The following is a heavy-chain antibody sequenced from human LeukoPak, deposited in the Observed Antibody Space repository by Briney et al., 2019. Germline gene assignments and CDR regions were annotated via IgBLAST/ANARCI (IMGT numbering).Heavy chain of an antibody. Sequence: GGSLRLSCAASGFTFSSYSMNWVRQAPGKGLEWVSYISSSSSTIYYADSVKGRFTISRDNAKNSLYLQMNSLRAEDTAVYYCAKDFVVVPGNVNYFDYWGQGTLVTVSS. J-gene: IGHJ4*02. CDR1: GFTFSSYS. D-gene: IGHD2-21*02. CDR2: ISSSSSTI. CDR3: AKDFVVVPGNVNYFDY. V-gene: IGHV3-48*01.